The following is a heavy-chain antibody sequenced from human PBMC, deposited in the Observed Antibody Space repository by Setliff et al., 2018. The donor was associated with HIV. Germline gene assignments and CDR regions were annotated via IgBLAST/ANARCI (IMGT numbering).Heavy chain of an antibody. CDR3: ARGPPLYNWNDKGHSFDI. J-gene: IGHJ3*02. CDR2: ISGSGGST. D-gene: IGHD1-1*01. Sequence: PGGSLRLSCAASRFTFSSYAMRWVRQAPGKGLEWVSTISGSGGSTYYADSVKGRFTISRDNSKNTLYLQMNSLRAEDTAVYYGARGPPLYNWNDKGHSFDIWGRGTMDTV. V-gene: IGHV3-23*01. CDR1: RFTFSSYA.